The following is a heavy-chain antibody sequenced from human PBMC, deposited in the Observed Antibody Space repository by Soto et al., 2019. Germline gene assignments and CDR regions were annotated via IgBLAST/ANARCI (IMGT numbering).Heavy chain of an antibody. CDR3: AKDPLLRVGGSGWFLRSGLDYYGMDV. J-gene: IGHJ6*02. D-gene: IGHD6-19*01. Sequence: EVQLLESGGGLVQPGGSLRLSCAASGFTFSSYAMSWVRQAPGKGLEWVSAISGSGGSTYYADSVKGRFTISRDNSKNTLYLQMNSLRAEDTAVYYCAKDPLLRVGGSGWFLRSGLDYYGMDVWGQGTTVTVSS. CDR1: GFTFSSYA. CDR2: ISGSGGST. V-gene: IGHV3-23*01.